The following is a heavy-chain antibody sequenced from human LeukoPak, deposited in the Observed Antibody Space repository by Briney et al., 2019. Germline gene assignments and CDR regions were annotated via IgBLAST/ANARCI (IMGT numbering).Heavy chain of an antibody. D-gene: IGHD6-13*01. CDR1: GGPFSGYY. CDR3: ARGGNSSRYDY. CDR2: INHSGST. Sequence: SETLSLTCAVYGGPFSGYYWSWIRQPPGKGLEWIGEINHSGSTNYNPSLKSRVTISVDTSKNQFSLKLSSVTAADTAVYYCARGGNSSRYDYWGQGTLVTVSS. V-gene: IGHV4-34*01. J-gene: IGHJ4*02.